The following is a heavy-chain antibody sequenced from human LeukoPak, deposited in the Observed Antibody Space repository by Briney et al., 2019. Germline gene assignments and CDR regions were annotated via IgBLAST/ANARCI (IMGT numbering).Heavy chain of an antibody. D-gene: IGHD3-10*01. CDR2: ISAYNGNT. CDR1: GYTFTSYG. V-gene: IGHV1-18*01. Sequence: ASVKVSCKASGYTFTSYGISWVRQAPGQGLEWMGWISAYNGNTNYAQKLQGRVTMTRNTSISTAYMELSSLRSEDTALYYCARGKAMVRGVMGSWFDPWGQGTLVTVSS. J-gene: IGHJ5*02. CDR3: ARGKAMVRGVMGSWFDP.